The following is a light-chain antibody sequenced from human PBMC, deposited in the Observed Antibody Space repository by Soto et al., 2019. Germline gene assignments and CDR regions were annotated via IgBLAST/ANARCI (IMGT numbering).Light chain of an antibody. J-gene: IGKJ1*01. CDR3: LQDYNDPWT. V-gene: IGKV1-6*01. CDR1: QGIRND. CDR2: AAS. Sequence: AIQMTQSPSSLSASVGDRVTITCRASQGIRNDLGWYQQKPGKAPKLLIYAASSLQSGVPSRFNRGGAGTDVTLTNSSLQPEDFATYYCLQDYNDPWTFGQGTKVEIK.